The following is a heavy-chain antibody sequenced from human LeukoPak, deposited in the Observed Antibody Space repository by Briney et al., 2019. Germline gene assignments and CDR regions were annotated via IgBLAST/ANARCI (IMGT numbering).Heavy chain of an antibody. J-gene: IGHJ3*02. D-gene: IGHD6-13*01. CDR2: ISRSGGNT. CDR1: AFTFANYA. CDR3: VQHLGPVVAFAFDI. V-gene: IGHV3-23*01. Sequence: PGGSLRLSCAASAFTFANYAVTWVRQAPGKGLEWVSAISRSGGNTYYADSVKGRFTISRDTSTNTLYLQINSLRVEDTAVYYCVQHLGPVVAFAFDIRGQGTLVTVSS.